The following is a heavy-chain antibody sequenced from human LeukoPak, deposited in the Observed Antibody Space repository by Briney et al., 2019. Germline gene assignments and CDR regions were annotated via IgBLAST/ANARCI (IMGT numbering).Heavy chain of an antibody. CDR2: MNPNSGKT. J-gene: IGHJ6*03. CDR1: GGTFSSYA. D-gene: IGHD6-13*01. Sequence: ASVKVSCKASGGTFSSYAISWVRQAPGQGLEWMGWMNPNSGKTGYAQKFQGRVTMTRNTSISTAYMELSSLRSEDAAVYYWARGLAKQDYYYYMDVWGKGTTVTVSS. V-gene: IGHV1-8*02. CDR3: ARGLAKQDYYYYMDV.